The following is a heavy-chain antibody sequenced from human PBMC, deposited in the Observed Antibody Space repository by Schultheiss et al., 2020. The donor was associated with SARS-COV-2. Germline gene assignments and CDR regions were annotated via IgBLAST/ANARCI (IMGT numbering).Heavy chain of an antibody. CDR3: ARGGHPLSNWFDP. D-gene: IGHD3-16*01. Sequence: SETLSLTCTVSGDSVKSYYWSWIRQPPGKGLEWIGYIYYSGSTNYNPSLKSRVTISLDTSKNQFSLRLNSVTTADTAVYYCARGGHPLSNWFDPWGQGTLVTVSS. CDR1: GDSVKSYY. CDR2: IYYSGST. J-gene: IGHJ5*02. V-gene: IGHV4-59*02.